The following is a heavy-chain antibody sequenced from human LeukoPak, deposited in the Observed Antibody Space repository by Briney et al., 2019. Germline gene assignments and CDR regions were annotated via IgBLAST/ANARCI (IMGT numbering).Heavy chain of an antibody. V-gene: IGHV1-8*01. CDR2: MHPIIGNT. CDR1: GYPFTSYA. Sequence: ASVKVSCTASGYPFTSYAINWVRQATGQGLGWMGWMHPIIGNTGYGQKFQGRVTMTRNTSISTAYMELSSLRSEDTAVYYCARAHLLRYFDWFEPNAFDIWGQGTMVTVSS. CDR3: ARAHLLRYFDWFEPNAFDI. J-gene: IGHJ3*02. D-gene: IGHD3-9*01.